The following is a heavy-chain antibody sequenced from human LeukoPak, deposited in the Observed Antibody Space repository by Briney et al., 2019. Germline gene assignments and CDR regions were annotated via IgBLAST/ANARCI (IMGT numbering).Heavy chain of an antibody. CDR2: IIPILGIA. CDR3: ARDVVPERWLYGP. D-gene: IGHD2-2*01. J-gene: IGHJ5*02. V-gene: IGHV1-69*04. Sequence: GASVKVSCKASGYTFTSYDINWVRQATGQGLEWMGRIIPILGIANYAQKFQGRVTITADKSTSTAYMELSSLRSEDTAVYYCARDVVPERWLYGPWGQGTLVTVSS. CDR1: GYTFTSYD.